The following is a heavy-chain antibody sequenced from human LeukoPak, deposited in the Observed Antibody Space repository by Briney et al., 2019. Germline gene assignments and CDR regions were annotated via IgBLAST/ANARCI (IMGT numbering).Heavy chain of an antibody. J-gene: IGHJ4*02. Sequence: SETLSLTCTVSGGSISRYYWNWIRQPAGKGLEWIGCIYSSGITNYNPSLQSRVTMSIDTSKNQFSLKLSSVTAADTAVYYCARQSVSSIYFDYWGQGTLVTVSS. CDR3: ARQSVSSIYFDY. V-gene: IGHV4-4*07. CDR2: IYSSGIT. D-gene: IGHD1-26*01. CDR1: GGSISRYY.